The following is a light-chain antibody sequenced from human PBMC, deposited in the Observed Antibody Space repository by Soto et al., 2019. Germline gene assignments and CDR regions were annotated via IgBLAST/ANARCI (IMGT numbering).Light chain of an antibody. CDR2: AAS. CDR3: HRSFSFPRI. Sequence: DIQMTQSPSSLSASVGDRVTITCRASQSISTYLNWYQHKPGKAPNLLIYAASNLQTGVPSRFSGSGSGTVFTLPISGLSLKDFEPYFCHRSFSFPRIFGGGTKLE. CDR1: QSISTY. V-gene: IGKV1-39*01. J-gene: IGKJ2*01.